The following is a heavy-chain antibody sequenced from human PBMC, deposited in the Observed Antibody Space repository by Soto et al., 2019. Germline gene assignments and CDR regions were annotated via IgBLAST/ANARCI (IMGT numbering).Heavy chain of an antibody. D-gene: IGHD6-13*01. CDR2: ISYDGSNK. Sequence: LRLSCAASGFTFSSYGMHWVRQAPGKGLEWVAVISYDGSNKYYADSVKGRFTISRDNSKNTLYLQMNSLRAEDTAVYYCAKDLGAAARYYFDYWGQGTLVTVSS. V-gene: IGHV3-30*18. CDR1: GFTFSSYG. J-gene: IGHJ4*02. CDR3: AKDLGAAARYYFDY.